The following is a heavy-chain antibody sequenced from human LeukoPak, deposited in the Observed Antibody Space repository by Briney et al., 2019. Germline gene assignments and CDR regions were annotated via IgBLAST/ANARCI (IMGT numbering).Heavy chain of an antibody. CDR2: IYYSGST. CDR3: ARDQGGNWNYYYGMDV. D-gene: IGHD4-23*01. V-gene: IGHV4-59*01. Sequence: PSETLSLTCTVSGGSISSYYWSWIRQPPGKGLEWIGYIYYSGSTNYNPSLKSRVTISVDTSKNQFSLKLSSVTAADTAVYYCARDQGGNWNYYYGMDVWGQGTTVTVSS. CDR1: GGSISSYY. J-gene: IGHJ6*02.